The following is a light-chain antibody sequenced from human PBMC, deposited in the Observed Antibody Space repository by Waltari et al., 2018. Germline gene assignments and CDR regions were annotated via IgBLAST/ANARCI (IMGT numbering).Light chain of an antibody. J-gene: IGLJ3*02. Sequence: QSVLTQPPSASGPPGRRVTLPCAGSSSNIGSNSVNWYQQLPGTAPKLLIYSTSHRPSGLPDRLSGSKSGTSASLAISGLQSEDEADYYCAAWDDTLNGWVFGGGTKLTVL. V-gene: IGLV1-44*01. CDR2: STS. CDR1: SSNIGSNS. CDR3: AAWDDTLNGWV.